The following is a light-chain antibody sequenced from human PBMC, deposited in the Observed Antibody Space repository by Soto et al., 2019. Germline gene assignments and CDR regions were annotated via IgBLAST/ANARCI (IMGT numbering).Light chain of an antibody. CDR2: NAF. J-gene: IGKJ4*01. CDR1: QGVGIT. CDR3: QCYNDWPLT. V-gene: IGKV3-15*01. Sequence: EIVMTQSPATLSVSPGEGVTLSCTASQGVGITLAWYQQKPGQTPRLLIYNAFTRATGIPARFSGSGSGTEFTITINSLQSEDSVVYYCQCYNDWPLTFGGGTKVEVK.